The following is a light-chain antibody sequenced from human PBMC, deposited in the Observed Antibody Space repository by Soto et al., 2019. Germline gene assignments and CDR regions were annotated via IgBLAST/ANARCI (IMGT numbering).Light chain of an antibody. J-gene: IGKJ1*01. V-gene: IGKV3-20*01. CDR1: QSVRGDY. Sequence: EIVLTQSPGTLSLSPGDTATLSCRASQSVRGDYLAWYQQKPGQAPRLLIYDASSRATGIPDSFIGSGSGTDFTLTISRLEPEDFAVYFCQQYGTLPETFGQGTKVDIK. CDR3: QQYGTLPET. CDR2: DAS.